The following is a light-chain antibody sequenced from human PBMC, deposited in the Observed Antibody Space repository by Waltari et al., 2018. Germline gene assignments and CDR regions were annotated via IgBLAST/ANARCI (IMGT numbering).Light chain of an antibody. CDR1: DSDVGAYDF. V-gene: IGLV2-14*01. J-gene: IGLJ1*01. CDR3: SSYTTSSAPGV. Sequence: QSALTQPASVSGSPGQSNTISCSGTDSDVGAYDFVSWYQQTPGKAPHPLIYGVSNRPPWFSNRFSPSKLGNPASLTISGLQAEDEADYYCSSYTTSSAPGVFGTGTRVTVL. CDR2: GVS.